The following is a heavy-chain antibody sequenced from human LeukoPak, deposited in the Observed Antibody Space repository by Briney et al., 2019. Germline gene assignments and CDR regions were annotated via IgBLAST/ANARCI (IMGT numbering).Heavy chain of an antibody. V-gene: IGHV4-30-4*08. CDR1: GGSISSGDYY. CDR3: ARVVDFPTTFDY. CDR2: IYYSGST. J-gene: IGHJ4*02. Sequence: SETLSLTCTVSGGSISSGDYYWSWIRQPPGKGLEWIGYIYYSGSTYYNPSLKSRVTISVDTSKNQFSLKLSSVAAADTAVYYCARVVDFPTTFDYWGQGTLVTVSS. D-gene: IGHD2-21*01.